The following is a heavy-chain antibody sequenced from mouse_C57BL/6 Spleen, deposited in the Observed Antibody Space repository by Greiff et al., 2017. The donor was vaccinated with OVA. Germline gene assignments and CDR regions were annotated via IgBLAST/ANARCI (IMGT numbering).Heavy chain of an antibody. CDR3: TREGTAQAKFAY. D-gene: IGHD3-2*02. J-gene: IGHJ3*01. CDR1: GFTFSSYA. Sequence: DVQLQESGEGLVKPGGSLKLSCAASGFTFSSYAMSWVRQTPEKRLEWVAYISSGGDYIYYADTVKGRFTISRDNARNTLYLQMSSLKSEDTAMYYCTREGTAQAKFAYWGQGTLVTVSA. CDR2: ISSGGDYI. V-gene: IGHV5-9-1*02.